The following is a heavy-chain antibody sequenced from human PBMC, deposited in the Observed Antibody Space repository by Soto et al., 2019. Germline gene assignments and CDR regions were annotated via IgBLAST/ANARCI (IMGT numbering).Heavy chain of an antibody. J-gene: IGHJ6*02. CDR3: AKDLFRDQFTVNSWYYYYGMDV. Sequence: GGSLRLSCAASGFTFSSYGMHWVRQAPGKGLEWVAVISYDGSNKYYADSVKGRFTISRDNSKNTLYLQMNSLRAEDTAVYYCAKDLFRDQFTVNSWYYYYGMDVWGQGTTVTVSS. CDR2: ISYDGSNK. V-gene: IGHV3-30*18. D-gene: IGHD4-4*01. CDR1: GFTFSSYG.